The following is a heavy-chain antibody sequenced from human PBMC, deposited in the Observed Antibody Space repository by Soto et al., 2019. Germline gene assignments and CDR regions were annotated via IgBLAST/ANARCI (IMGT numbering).Heavy chain of an antibody. Sequence: QVQLVQSGAEVKKPGASVKVSCKASGYTFTSYDINWVRQATGQGLEWMGWMNPNSGNTGYAQKFQGRVTMTRNTSISIAYMELSSLRSEDTAVYYCAIRRKDYGDYYYGMDVWGQETTVTVSS. J-gene: IGHJ6*02. CDR2: MNPNSGNT. V-gene: IGHV1-8*01. CDR1: GYTFTSYD. D-gene: IGHD4-17*01. CDR3: AIRRKDYGDYYYGMDV.